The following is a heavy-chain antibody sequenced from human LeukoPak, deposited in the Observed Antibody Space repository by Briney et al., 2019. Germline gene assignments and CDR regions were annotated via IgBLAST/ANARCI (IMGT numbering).Heavy chain of an antibody. CDR1: GFTFSSYG. D-gene: IGHD6-13*01. V-gene: IGHV3-33*08. Sequence: PGGSLRLSCAASGFTFSSYGMHWVRQAPGKGLEWVAVIWYDGSNKYYADSVKGRFTISRDNSKNTLYLQMNSLRAEDTAVYYCARFSPAGTGFDYWGQGTLVTVSS. CDR3: ARFSPAGTGFDY. CDR2: IWYDGSNK. J-gene: IGHJ4*02.